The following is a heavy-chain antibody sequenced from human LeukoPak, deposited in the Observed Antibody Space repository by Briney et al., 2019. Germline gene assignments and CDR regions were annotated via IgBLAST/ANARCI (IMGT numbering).Heavy chain of an antibody. CDR3: ARFPNTAMVMGLEYYYYGMDV. J-gene: IGHJ6*02. CDR2: INPSGGST. V-gene: IGHV1-46*01. CDR1: GYTFTSYY. D-gene: IGHD5-18*01. Sequence: GASVKVSCKASGYTFTSYYMHWARQAPGQGLEWMGIINPSGGSTSYAQKFQGRVTMTRDTSTSTVYMELSSLRSEDTAVYYCARFPNTAMVMGLEYYYYGMDVWGQGTTVTVSS.